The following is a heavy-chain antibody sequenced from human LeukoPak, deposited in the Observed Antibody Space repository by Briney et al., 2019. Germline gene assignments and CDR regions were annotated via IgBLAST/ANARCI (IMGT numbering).Heavy chain of an antibody. CDR3: ARLLGTGYYYYYMDV. J-gene: IGHJ6*03. D-gene: IGHD3/OR15-3a*01. V-gene: IGHV4-39*01. CDR1: GGSISSSGYY. Sequence: PSETLSLTCTVSGGSISSSGYYWGWIRQPPGKGLEWIGNIYYSGNTYYNPSLKSRVTISVDTSKNQFSLKLSSVTAADTAVYYCARLLGTGYYYYYMDVWGKGTTVTVSS. CDR2: IYYSGNT.